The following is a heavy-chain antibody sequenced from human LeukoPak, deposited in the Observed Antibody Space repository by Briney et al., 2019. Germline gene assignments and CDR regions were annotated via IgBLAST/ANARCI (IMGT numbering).Heavy chain of an antibody. CDR2: IYYSGST. Sequence: SETLSLTCTVSGGSISSSSYYWGWIRQPPGKWLEWIGSIYYSGSTYYNPSLKSRVTISVDTSKNQFPLKLSSVTAADTAVYYCARSSSWYPHDAFDIWGQGTMVTVSS. J-gene: IGHJ3*02. V-gene: IGHV4-39*06. CDR1: GGSISSSSYY. D-gene: IGHD6-13*01. CDR3: ARSSSWYPHDAFDI.